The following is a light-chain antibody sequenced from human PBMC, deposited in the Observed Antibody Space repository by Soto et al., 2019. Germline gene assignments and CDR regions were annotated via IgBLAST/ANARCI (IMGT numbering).Light chain of an antibody. Sequence: EIVLTQSPATLSLSPGERATLSCRASQTVSSYLLWYQQKPGQAPTLLIYDASNRATVIPARFSGSGSETDFTITIISLEHEDFAVYFCQQRMNWPLTFGQGTRLEIK. V-gene: IGKV3-11*01. CDR1: QTVSSY. CDR2: DAS. CDR3: QQRMNWPLT. J-gene: IGKJ5*01.